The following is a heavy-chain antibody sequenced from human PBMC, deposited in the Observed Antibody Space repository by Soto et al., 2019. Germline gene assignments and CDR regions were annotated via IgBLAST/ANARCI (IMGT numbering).Heavy chain of an antibody. D-gene: IGHD2-15*01. CDR3: ARYWILIAREDYYYYGMDV. Sequence: GASVKLSCKTCGFTITSTAMQWVRQARGQGLEWIGWIVVGSGHTNHAQKFQERVTMTRDTSISTAYMELIRLRSDDTAVYYCARYWILIAREDYYYYGMDVWGQGTTVTVSS. J-gene: IGHJ6*02. CDR1: GFTITSTA. V-gene: IGHV1-58*02. CDR2: IVVGSGHT.